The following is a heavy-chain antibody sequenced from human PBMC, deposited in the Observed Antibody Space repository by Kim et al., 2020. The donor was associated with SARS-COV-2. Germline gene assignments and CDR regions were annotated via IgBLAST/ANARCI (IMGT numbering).Heavy chain of an antibody. CDR1: GFTFSDYY. V-gene: IGHV3-11*06. CDR3: ARDLYSSSRAPYYYYYGMDV. D-gene: IGHD6-13*01. Sequence: GGSLRLSCAASGFTFSDYYMSWIRQAPGKGLEWVSYISSSSSYTNYADSVKGRFTISRDNAKNSLYLQMNSLRAEDTAVYYCARDLYSSSRAPYYYYYGMDVWCQGTTVSVSS. J-gene: IGHJ6*02. CDR2: ISSSSSYT.